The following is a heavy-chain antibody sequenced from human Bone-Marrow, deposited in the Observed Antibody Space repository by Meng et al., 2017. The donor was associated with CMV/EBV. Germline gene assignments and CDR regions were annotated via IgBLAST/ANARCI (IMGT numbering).Heavy chain of an antibody. V-gene: IGHV3-7*01. Sequence: GESRKISCAASGFTFSSYWMSWVRQAPGKGLEWVANIKQDGSEKYYVDSVKGRFTISRDNAKNSLYLQMNSLRAEDTAVYYCARGSGYQFDYWGQGTLVTVSS. CDR1: GFTFSSYW. CDR3: ARGSGYQFDY. J-gene: IGHJ4*02. CDR2: IKQDGSEK. D-gene: IGHD3-22*01.